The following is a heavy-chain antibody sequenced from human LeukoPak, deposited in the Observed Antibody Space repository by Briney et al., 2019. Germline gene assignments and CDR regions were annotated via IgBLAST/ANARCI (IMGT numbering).Heavy chain of an antibody. CDR1: GFTFSSYG. CDR2: ISYDGSNK. Sequence: GGSLRLSCAASGFTFSSYGMHWVRQSPGKGLEWVAVISYDGSNKYYADSVKGRFTISRDNSKNTLYLQMNSLRAEDTAVYYCAKDSMVRGENYFDYWGQGTLVTVSS. CDR3: AKDSMVRGENYFDY. V-gene: IGHV3-30*18. J-gene: IGHJ4*02. D-gene: IGHD3-10*01.